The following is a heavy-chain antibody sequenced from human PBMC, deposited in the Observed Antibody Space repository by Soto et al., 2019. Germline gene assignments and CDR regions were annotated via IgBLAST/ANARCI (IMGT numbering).Heavy chain of an antibody. CDR1: GFTFSSYS. Sequence: GSLRLSCAASGFTFSSYSMNWVRQAPGKGLEWVSYISSSSSTIYYADSVKGRFTISRDNAKNSLYLQMNSLRAEDTAVYYCARDGPSWDIVVVPTDYWGQGTLVTVSS. CDR3: ARDGPSWDIVVVPTDY. V-gene: IGHV3-48*01. D-gene: IGHD2-2*01. CDR2: ISSSSSTI. J-gene: IGHJ4*02.